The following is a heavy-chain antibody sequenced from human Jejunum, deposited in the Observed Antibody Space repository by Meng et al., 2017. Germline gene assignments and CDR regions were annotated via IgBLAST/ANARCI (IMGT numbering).Heavy chain of an antibody. J-gene: IGHJ6*02. D-gene: IGHD1-26*01. CDR2: IYHSGTT. CDR3: ARGDGSYGSRMDV. CDR1: GYSISSGYY. Sequence: SETLSLTCAVSGYSISSGYYWGWIRQPPGKGLEWIGNIYHSGTTYYNPSLKSRVTVSIDTSNNNFSLKLSCVTAADTAVYYGARGDGSYGSRMDVWGQGTTVTVSS. V-gene: IGHV4-38-2*01.